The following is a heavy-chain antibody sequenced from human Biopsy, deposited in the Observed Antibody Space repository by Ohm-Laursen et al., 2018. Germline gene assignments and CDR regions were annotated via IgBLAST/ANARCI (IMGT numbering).Heavy chain of an antibody. CDR1: GGSMTGYE. CDR2: IYYSGGT. Sequence: SDTLSLTCSVSGGSMTGYEWSWIRLALGKGLEWIGYIYYSGGTKYNPSLASRVTFSVDMSKSQFSLKLYSVTAADTAVYYCARVEAGTYDALDIWGQGALVAVSA. V-gene: IGHV4-59*07. J-gene: IGHJ3*02. D-gene: IGHD1-26*01. CDR3: ARVEAGTYDALDI.